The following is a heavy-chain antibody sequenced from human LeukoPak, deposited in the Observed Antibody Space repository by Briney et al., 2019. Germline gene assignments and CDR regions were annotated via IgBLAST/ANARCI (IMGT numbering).Heavy chain of an antibody. CDR3: ARVGVYCSSTSCYLLGGNWFDP. D-gene: IGHD2-2*01. CDR2: INPNSGGT. V-gene: IGHV1-2*02. J-gene: IGHJ5*02. CDR1: GYTFTGYY. Sequence: SSVKVSCKASGYTFTGYYMHWVRQAPGQGLEWMGWINPNSGGTNYAQKFQGRVTRNRDTSISTAYMELRRLTAAATAVYYCARVGVYCSSTSCYLLGGNWFDPWGQGTLVTVSS.